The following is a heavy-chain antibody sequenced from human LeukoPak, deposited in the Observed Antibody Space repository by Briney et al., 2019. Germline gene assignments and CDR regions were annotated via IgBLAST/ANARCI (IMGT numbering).Heavy chain of an antibody. CDR2: IYYSGST. J-gene: IGHJ4*02. CDR1: GGSISSGGYY. V-gene: IGHV4-31*03. D-gene: IGHD3-16*01. CDR3: ARGVGGIIDY. Sequence: SQTLSLTCTVSGGSISSGGYYWSWIRQHPGKGLEWIGYIYYSGSTYYNPSLKSRVTISVDTSKNQFSLKLSSVTAADTAVYYCARGVGGIIDYWGQGTLVTVSS.